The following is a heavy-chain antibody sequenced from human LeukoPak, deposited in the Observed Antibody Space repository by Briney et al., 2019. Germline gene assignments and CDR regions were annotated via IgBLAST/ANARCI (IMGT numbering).Heavy chain of an antibody. CDR2: SSSNGRST. CDR3: VNQISGWVY. CDR1: GFTFSTLP. V-gene: IGHV3-64D*06. J-gene: IGHJ4*02. Sequence: PGGSLRLSCSASGFTFSTLPMHWVRQAPGKGLEYVSGSSSNGRSTYYADSVKGRFTISRDNSKNTLYLQMSSLRPEDTAVYYCVNQISGWVYWGQGTLVTVSS. D-gene: IGHD6-19*01.